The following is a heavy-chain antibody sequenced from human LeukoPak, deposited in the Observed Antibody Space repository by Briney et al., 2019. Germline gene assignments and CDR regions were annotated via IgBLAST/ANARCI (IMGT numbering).Heavy chain of an antibody. CDR1: GFSFNTYW. V-gene: IGHV3-74*01. CDR2: IKTDGSST. J-gene: IGHJ4*02. Sequence: GGSLRLSCAASGFSFNTYWMSWVRQVPEKGLVWVSRIKTDGSSTSYADSVKGRFTISRDNAKNTLYLQMNSLRAEDTAVYYCTTLYSGAMDYWGQGTLVTVSS. D-gene: IGHD1-26*01. CDR3: TTLYSGAMDY.